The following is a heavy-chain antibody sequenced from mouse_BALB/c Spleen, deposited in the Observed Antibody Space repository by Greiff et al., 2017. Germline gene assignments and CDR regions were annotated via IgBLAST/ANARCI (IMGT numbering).Heavy chain of an antibody. CDR2: ISSGGSYT. V-gene: IGHV5-6*01. CDR3: ARQEGYRYDEDFAY. CDR1: GFTFSSYG. Sequence: EVHLVESGGDLVKPGGSLKLSCAASGFTFSSYGMSWVRQTPDKRLEWVATISSGGSYTYYPDSVKGRFTISRDNAKNTLYLQMSSLKSEDTAMYYCARQEGYRYDEDFAYWGQGTLVTVSA. J-gene: IGHJ3*01. D-gene: IGHD2-14*01.